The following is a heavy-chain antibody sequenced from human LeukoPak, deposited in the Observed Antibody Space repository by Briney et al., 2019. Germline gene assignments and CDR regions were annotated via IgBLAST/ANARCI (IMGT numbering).Heavy chain of an antibody. CDR3: ARDLNWNRIDY. Sequence: QPGGSLRLSCAASGFSFNSHWMHWVRQVPGKGPVWVSRINTDGRTTDYADSVKGRFTISRDNAKNTLYLQMNSLRAEDTAVYYCARDLNWNRIDYWGQGSLVTVSS. V-gene: IGHV3-74*01. CDR1: GFSFNSHW. J-gene: IGHJ4*02. CDR2: INTDGRTT. D-gene: IGHD1-20*01.